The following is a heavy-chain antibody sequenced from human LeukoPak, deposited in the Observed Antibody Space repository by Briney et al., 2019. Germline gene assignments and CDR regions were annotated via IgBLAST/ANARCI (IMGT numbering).Heavy chain of an antibody. J-gene: IGHJ5*02. D-gene: IGHD6-13*01. CDR3: AGDHNSSWRGWFDP. Sequence: GGSLRLSCAASGFTFSNYWMHWVRQPPGKGLVWVPRINTDGSITNYADSVKGRFTVSRDNAKNTLSLQMNSLRAEDTAVYYCAGDHNSSWRGWFDPWGQGTLVTVSS. CDR1: GFTFSNYW. CDR2: INTDGSIT. V-gene: IGHV3-74*01.